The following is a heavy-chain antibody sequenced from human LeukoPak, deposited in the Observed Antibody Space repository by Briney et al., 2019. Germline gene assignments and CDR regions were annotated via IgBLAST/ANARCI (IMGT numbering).Heavy chain of an antibody. D-gene: IGHD5-18*01. CDR2: IYSGGST. CDR1: GFTVSSNY. V-gene: IGHV3-53*01. CDR3: ARVIQLWLMLDY. J-gene: IGHJ4*02. Sequence: AGSLRLSCAASGFTVSSNYMSWVRQAPGKGLDRVSVIYSGGSTYYADSVKGRFTISRDNSKNTLYLQMNSLRAEDTAVYYCARVIQLWLMLDYWGQGTLVTVSS.